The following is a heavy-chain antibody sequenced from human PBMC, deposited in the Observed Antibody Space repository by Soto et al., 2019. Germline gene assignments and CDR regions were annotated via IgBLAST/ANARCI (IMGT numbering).Heavy chain of an antibody. CDR2: INPDNGYT. D-gene: IGHD2-8*02. Sequence: QVQLVQSGGEVKIPGASVKVSCKASGYTFTNYGINWVRQAPGQGLEWLGWINPDNGYTKYAQKVQGRVTMTTDTSTTTAYMEVRSLRPDDTAVYFCARDPRHCTGDRCYNWFDPWGLGTLITVSS. CDR3: ARDPRHCTGDRCYNWFDP. CDR1: GYTFTNYG. J-gene: IGHJ5*02. V-gene: IGHV1-18*01.